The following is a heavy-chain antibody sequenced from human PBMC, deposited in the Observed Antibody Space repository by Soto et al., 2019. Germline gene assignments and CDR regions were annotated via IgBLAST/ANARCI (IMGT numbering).Heavy chain of an antibody. CDR2: IYYSGST. J-gene: IGHJ2*01. CDR3: QAEDGIRDL. D-gene: IGHD2-21*01. V-gene: IGHV4-39*01. Sequence: PHAKGLEWIGSIYYSGSTYYHPSFKSQVTISVDTSKNQFSLKLSSVTAADMAVFFFQAEDGIRDL.